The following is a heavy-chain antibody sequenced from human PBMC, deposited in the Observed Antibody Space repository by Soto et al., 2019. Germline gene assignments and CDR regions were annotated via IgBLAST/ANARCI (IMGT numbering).Heavy chain of an antibody. V-gene: IGHV1-69*13. CDR1: GGTFSSYA. Sequence: SVKVSCKASGGTFSSYAISWVRQAPGRGLEWMGGINPIFGTANYAQKFQGRVTITADESTSTAYMELSSLRSEDTAVYYCAREGTMIVVGHHYYYGMDVWGQGTTVTVSS. CDR3: AREGTMIVVGHHYYYGMDV. CDR2: INPIFGTA. D-gene: IGHD3-22*01. J-gene: IGHJ6*02.